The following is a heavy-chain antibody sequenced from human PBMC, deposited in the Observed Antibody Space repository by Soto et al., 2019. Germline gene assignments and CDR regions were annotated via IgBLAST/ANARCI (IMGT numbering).Heavy chain of an antibody. D-gene: IGHD3-22*01. CDR2: ISAYNGNT. CDR3: AGSLYYYDSSGYLDS. CDR1: VYTFASYG. J-gene: IGHJ4*01. Sequence: XSVKVSCKASVYTFASYGISWVRQAPGQGLEWMGWISAYNGNTNYAQKLQGRVTMTTDTSTSTAYMELRSLRSDDTAVYYCAGSLYYYDSSGYLDSSGHGTLVTVSS. V-gene: IGHV1-18*04.